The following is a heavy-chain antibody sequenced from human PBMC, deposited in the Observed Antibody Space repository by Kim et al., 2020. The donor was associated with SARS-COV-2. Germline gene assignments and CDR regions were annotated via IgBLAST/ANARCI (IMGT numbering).Heavy chain of an antibody. Sequence: SLKSRVTISVDTSKNQFSLKLSSVTAADTAVYYCARESPMTTANYNWFDPWGQGTLVTVSS. CDR3: ARESPMTTANYNWFDP. V-gene: IGHV4-31*02. J-gene: IGHJ5*02. D-gene: IGHD4-17*01.